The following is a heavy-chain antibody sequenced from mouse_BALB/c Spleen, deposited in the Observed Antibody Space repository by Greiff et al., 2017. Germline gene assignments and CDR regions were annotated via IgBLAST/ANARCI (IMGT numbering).Heavy chain of an antibody. CDR1: GYAFTNYL. CDR3: ARSGLRDYYAMDY. V-gene: IGHV1-54*01. D-gene: IGHD2-4*01. J-gene: IGHJ4*01. Sequence: VKLMESGAELVRPGTSVKVSCKASGYAFTNYLIEWVKQRPGQGLEWIGVINPGSGGTNYNEKFKGKATLTADKSSSTAYMQLSSLTSDDSAVYFCARSGLRDYYAMDYWGQGTSVTVSS. CDR2: INPGSGGT.